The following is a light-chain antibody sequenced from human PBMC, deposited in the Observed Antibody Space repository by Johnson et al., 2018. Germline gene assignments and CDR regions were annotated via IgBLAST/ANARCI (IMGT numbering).Light chain of an antibody. CDR1: SSNIGNNY. J-gene: IGLJ1*01. CDR2: ENN. V-gene: IGLV1-51*02. CDR3: GTWVSSLIAGNV. Sequence: QSVLTQPPSVSAAPGQKVTISCSGSSSNIGNNYVSWYQQLPGTAPKLLIYENNKRPSGIPDRFSGSKSGPSATLGITGLQTGDEADYYCGTWVSSLIAGNVLGTGTKVTVL.